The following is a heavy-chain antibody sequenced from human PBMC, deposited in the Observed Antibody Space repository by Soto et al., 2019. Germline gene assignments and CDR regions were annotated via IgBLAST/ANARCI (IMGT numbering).Heavy chain of an antibody. V-gene: IGHV4-4*02. CDR1: GGSVSSSNW. CDR2: IYHSGST. CDR3: ASVGSDYDNSGYYLP. Sequence: PSETLSLTCIVSGGSVSSSNWWSWVRQPPGKGLGWIGEIYHSGSTTYNPSLKSRATISVDKSENQFSLRLKSVTAADTAVYYCASVGSDYDNSGYYLPWGPGTLVTVSS. J-gene: IGHJ5*02. D-gene: IGHD3-22*01.